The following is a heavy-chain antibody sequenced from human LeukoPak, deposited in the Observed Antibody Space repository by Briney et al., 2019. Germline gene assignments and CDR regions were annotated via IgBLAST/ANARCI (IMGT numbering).Heavy chain of an antibody. Sequence: GGSLRLSCAASGFTFSNAWMSWVRQAPGKGLEWVGRINKKTDGGTTDYAASVKGRFTISRDDSKNTLYLQMNRLKIEDTAVYYCTTGPLLTGSYTPLMREYYYYYYGMDVWGQGTTVTVSS. CDR3: TTGPLLTGSYTPLMREYYYYYYGMDV. J-gene: IGHJ6*02. V-gene: IGHV3-15*01. CDR1: GFTFSNAW. D-gene: IGHD3-9*01. CDR2: INKKTDGGTT.